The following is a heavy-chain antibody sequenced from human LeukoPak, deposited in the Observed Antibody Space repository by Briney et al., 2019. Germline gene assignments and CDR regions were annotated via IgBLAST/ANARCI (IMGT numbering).Heavy chain of an antibody. CDR3: ARLYDSSGRKVDY. Sequence: SETLSLTCTVSGGSISSSTYYWGWIRQPPGKGLEWIGNIYYGGSTYSNPSLKSRVTISVDTSKNQFSLKLSSVTAADTAVYYCARLYDSSGRKVDYWGQGILVTVSS. V-gene: IGHV4-39*01. CDR1: GGSISSSTYY. D-gene: IGHD3-22*01. CDR2: IYYGGST. J-gene: IGHJ4*02.